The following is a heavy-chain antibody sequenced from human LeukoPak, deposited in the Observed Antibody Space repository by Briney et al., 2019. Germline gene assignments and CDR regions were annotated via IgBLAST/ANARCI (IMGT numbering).Heavy chain of an antibody. CDR3: AKDSPRYGSGSYCNFDY. CDR2: IKQDGSEK. J-gene: IGHJ4*02. Sequence: GGSLRLSCVASGFTFSSRDWMTWVRQAPGKGLEWVANIKQDGSEKNYVDSVKGRFTISRDNSKNTLYLQMNSLRAEDTAVYYCAKDSPRYGSGSYCNFDYWGQGTLVTVSS. D-gene: IGHD3-10*01. V-gene: IGHV3-7*01. CDR1: GFTFSSRDW.